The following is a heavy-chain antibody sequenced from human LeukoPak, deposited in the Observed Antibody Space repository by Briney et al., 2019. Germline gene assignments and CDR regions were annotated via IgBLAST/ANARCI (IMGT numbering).Heavy chain of an antibody. CDR1: GFTFFTYS. D-gene: IGHD5-18*01. Sequence: GGSLRLSCAASGFTFFTYSMHWVRQAPGKGREWLAVSLFDENNKYYADSVRGRFTISRDNAKNSLYLQMNSLRAEDTAVYYCARAGGYSYGPDAVDIWGQGTIVTVSS. J-gene: IGHJ3*02. CDR3: ARAGGYSYGPDAVDI. V-gene: IGHV3-30*03. CDR2: SLFDENNK.